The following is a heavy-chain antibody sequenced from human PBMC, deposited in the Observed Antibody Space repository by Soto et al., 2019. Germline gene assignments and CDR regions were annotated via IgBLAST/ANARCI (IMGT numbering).Heavy chain of an antibody. CDR3: AREEFSGSYFAS. J-gene: IGHJ4*02. V-gene: IGHV1-69*01. D-gene: IGHD1-26*01. CDR2: IIPLSGTP. CDR1: GGTLSSYT. Sequence: QVQLVQSGAEVKKPGSSVKVSCKASGGTLSSYTLSWVRQATGQGLEWMGGIIPLSGTPYYGQKFQGRVTITADESTKTAYMELSSLRSEDAAVYYCAREEFSGSYFASWGQGTLVTVSS.